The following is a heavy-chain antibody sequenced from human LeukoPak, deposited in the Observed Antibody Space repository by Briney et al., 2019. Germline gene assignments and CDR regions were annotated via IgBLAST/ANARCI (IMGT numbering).Heavy chain of an antibody. CDR2: ISGSGGTT. CDR3: AASQQLVRFQFFDY. D-gene: IGHD6-13*01. Sequence: GGSLRLSCAASGFTFSSYSMNWVRQAPGKGLEWVSAISGSGGTTYYADSVKGRFTISRDNSKNTLYLQMNSLRAEDTALYYCAASQQLVRFQFFDYWGQGTLVTVSS. V-gene: IGHV3-23*01. CDR1: GFTFSSYS. J-gene: IGHJ4*02.